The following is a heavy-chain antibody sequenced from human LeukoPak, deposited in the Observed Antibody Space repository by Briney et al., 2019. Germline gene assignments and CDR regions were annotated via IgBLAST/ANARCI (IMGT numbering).Heavy chain of an antibody. V-gene: IGHV3-30*02. CDR1: GLIFSNYG. J-gene: IGHJ6*02. D-gene: IGHD3-9*01. CDR2: IQFDGGDI. CDR3: ARDQAFDDYYYYGMDV. Sequence: GGSLRLSCVASGLIFSNYGMHWVRQAPGKGLEWVAFIQFDGGDIFYADSVKGRFTISRDNSKNTVFLQMNSLRTDDTAMYYCARDQAFDDYYYYGMDVWGQGTTVTVSS.